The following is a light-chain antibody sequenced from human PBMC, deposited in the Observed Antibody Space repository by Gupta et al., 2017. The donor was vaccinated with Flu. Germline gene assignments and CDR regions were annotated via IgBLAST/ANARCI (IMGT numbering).Light chain of an antibody. Sequence: IVLTQSPATLSLSPGERATLSCRASQSVNSYLAWYQLKPGQAPRLLIYDASNRATGIPARFSGSGSGTDFTLTISSLEPEDFAIYFCQQRSNWPPITFGQGTRLEI. CDR2: DAS. CDR3: QQRSNWPPIT. CDR1: QSVNSY. V-gene: IGKV3-11*01. J-gene: IGKJ5*01.